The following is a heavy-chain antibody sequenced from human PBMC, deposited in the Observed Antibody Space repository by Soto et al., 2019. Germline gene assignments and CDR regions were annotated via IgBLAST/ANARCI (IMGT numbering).Heavy chain of an antibody. V-gene: IGHV1-8*01. CDR1: GYTFTSYD. J-gene: IGHJ5*02. Sequence: ASVKVSCKASGYTFTSYDINWVRQATGQGLEWMGWMNPNSGNTGYAQKFQGRVTMTRNTSISTAYMELSSLRSEDTAVYYCARGLLYDFWSGENWFDPWGQGTLVTVSS. CDR2: MNPNSGNT. CDR3: ARGLLYDFWSGENWFDP. D-gene: IGHD3-3*01.